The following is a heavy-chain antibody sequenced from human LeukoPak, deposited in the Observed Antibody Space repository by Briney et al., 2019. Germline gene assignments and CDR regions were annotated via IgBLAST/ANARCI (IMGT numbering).Heavy chain of an antibody. V-gene: IGHV1-46*01. CDR1: GYTFTSYY. CDR2: INPSGGST. Sequence: ASVKVSCRASGYTFTSYYMHWLRQAPGQGLEWMGIINPSGGSTSYAQKFQGRVTITADESTSTAYMELSSLRSEDTAVYYCARGAHGSIWDDAFDIWGQGTMVTVSS. CDR3: ARGAHGSIWDDAFDI. J-gene: IGHJ3*02. D-gene: IGHD5-24*01.